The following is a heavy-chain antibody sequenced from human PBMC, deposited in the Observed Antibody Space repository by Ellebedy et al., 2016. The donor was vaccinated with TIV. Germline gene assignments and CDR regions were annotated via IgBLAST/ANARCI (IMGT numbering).Heavy chain of an antibody. CDR3: ATHYDFLPSSLSAFDM. CDR2: ISYDGSNK. J-gene: IGHJ3*02. D-gene: IGHD3-9*01. CDR1: RFFFSNYA. Sequence: GESLKIFCAASRFFFSNYAVNWVGQAPGKWLEWVAYISYDGSNKYYADSMSGRFTISRDNSKNTVFLQMNSLRVEATAVYYCATHYDFLPSSLSAFDMWGQGTMVTVSS. V-gene: IGHV3-30*04.